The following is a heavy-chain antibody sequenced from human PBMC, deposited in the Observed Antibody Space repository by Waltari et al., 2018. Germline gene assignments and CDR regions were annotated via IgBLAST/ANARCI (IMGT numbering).Heavy chain of an antibody. CDR3: ARDPGPIVGAPDY. V-gene: IGHV1-2*02. CDR1: GDRFTDYH. Sequence: QVQLVQSGPEVKKPGASVKVSCQASGDRFTDYHLHWVRQTPGQGLEWLGWINPKNGDTGYALNFLGRVTMTRDTSINTVFMDLSGLRSDDTAVFYCARDPGPIVGAPDYWGQGTLVTVSS. D-gene: IGHD1-26*01. J-gene: IGHJ4*02. CDR2: INPKNGDT.